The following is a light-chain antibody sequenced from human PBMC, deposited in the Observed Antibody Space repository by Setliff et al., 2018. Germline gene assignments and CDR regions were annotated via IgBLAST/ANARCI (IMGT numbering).Light chain of an antibody. CDR1: SSDVGGYNY. CDR3: NSYAGSTWV. V-gene: IGLV2-8*01. CDR2: DVS. Sequence: QSALAQPPSASGSPGQSVTISCTGTSSDVGGYNYVSWYQQHPGKAPKLIIYDVSQRPSGVPDRFSGSKSGNTASLTVSGLRTEDEADYYCNSYAGSTWVFGGGTQLTVL. J-gene: IGLJ3*02.